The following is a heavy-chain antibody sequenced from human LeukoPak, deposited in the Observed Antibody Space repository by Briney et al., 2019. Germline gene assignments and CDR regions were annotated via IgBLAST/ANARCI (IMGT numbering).Heavy chain of an antibody. CDR3: ARGWDSSSWYVDY. V-gene: IGHV4-34*01. J-gene: IGHJ4*02. CDR1: GGSFSGYY. Sequence: SETLSLTCAVYGGSFSGYYWSWIRQPPGKGLEWIGEINHSGSTNYNPSLKSRVTISVDTSKNQFSLKLSSVTAADTAVYYCARGWDSSSWYVDYWGQGTLVTVSS. CDR2: INHSGST. D-gene: IGHD6-13*01.